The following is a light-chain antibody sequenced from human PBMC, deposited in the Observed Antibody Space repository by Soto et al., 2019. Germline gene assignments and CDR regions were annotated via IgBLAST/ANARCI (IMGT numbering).Light chain of an antibody. CDR3: QQYGSSPQT. V-gene: IGKV3-20*01. CDR2: GAS. CDR1: QSVSSSY. J-gene: IGKJ1*01. Sequence: EIVLTQSPGTLSLSPGERATLSCRASQSVSSSYLAWYQQKPGQAPRLLIYGASIRATGIPDRFSGSGSGTDCTLTISILEPEDFAVYYCQQYGSSPQTFGQGTKVEIK.